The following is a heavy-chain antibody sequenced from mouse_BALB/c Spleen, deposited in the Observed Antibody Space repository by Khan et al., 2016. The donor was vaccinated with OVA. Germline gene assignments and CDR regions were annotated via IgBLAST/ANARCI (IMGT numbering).Heavy chain of an antibody. V-gene: IGHV3-2*02. D-gene: IGHD1-1*02. Sequence: EVQLEQSGPGLVKPSQSLSLTCNVTGYSITTDYAWNWIRQFPGKQLEWMGFISYTGNTKYNPSLKNKISITRDKSKNQFFMQLNSVTTEDSASYSCESGYGGDFDYWGQGTTLTVSS. J-gene: IGHJ2*01. CDR2: ISYTGNT. CDR1: GYSITTDYA. CDR3: ESGYGGDFDY.